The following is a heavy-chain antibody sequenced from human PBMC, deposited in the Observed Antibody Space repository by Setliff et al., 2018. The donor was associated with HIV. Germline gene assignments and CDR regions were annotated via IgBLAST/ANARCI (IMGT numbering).Heavy chain of an antibody. CDR3: ARTPDILTGYNWFDP. V-gene: IGHV4-61*09. CDR2: IYISGTT. Sequence: TLSLTCTVSGGSISSGSYYWSWIRQPAGKGLEWIGHIYISGTTNYNPSLKSRVTISVDTSKNQFSLKLSSVTAADTAVYYCARTPDILTGYNWFDPWGQGTLVTVSS. J-gene: IGHJ5*02. D-gene: IGHD3-9*01. CDR1: GGSISSGSYY.